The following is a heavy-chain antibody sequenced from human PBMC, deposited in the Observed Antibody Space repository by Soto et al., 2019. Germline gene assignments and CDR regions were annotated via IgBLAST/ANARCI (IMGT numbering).Heavy chain of an antibody. CDR3: ARDATTVDWFDP. D-gene: IGHD4-17*01. Sequence: SETLSLTCTVSGGSISSGDYYWSWIRQPPGKGLEWIGYIYYSGSTYYNPSLKSRVTISVDTSKNQFSLKLSSVTAADTAVYYCARDATTVDWFDPWGQGTQVTVSS. V-gene: IGHV4-30-4*01. J-gene: IGHJ5*02. CDR2: IYYSGST. CDR1: GGSISSGDYY.